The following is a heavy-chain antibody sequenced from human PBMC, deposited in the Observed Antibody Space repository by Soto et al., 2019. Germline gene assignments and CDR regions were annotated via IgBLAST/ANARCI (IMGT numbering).Heavy chain of an antibody. CDR1: GGSISSYY. J-gene: IGHJ2*01. Sequence: PSETLSLTCTVSGGSISSYYWSWIRQPPGKGLGWIGYIYYSGSTNYNPSLKSRVTISVDTSKNQFSLKLSSVTAADTAVYYCARGRRLNYYDSSGYYYGWYFDLWGRGTLVTVSS. V-gene: IGHV4-59*01. CDR2: IYYSGST. CDR3: ARGRRLNYYDSSGYYYGWYFDL. D-gene: IGHD3-22*01.